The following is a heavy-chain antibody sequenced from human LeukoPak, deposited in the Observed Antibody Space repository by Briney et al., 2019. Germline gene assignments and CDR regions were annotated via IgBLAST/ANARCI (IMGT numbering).Heavy chain of an antibody. CDR3: ARLYSPGWFDP. Sequence: PSETLSLTCTVSGGSISSYYWSWIRQPPGKGLEWIGYIYTSGSTNYNPSLKSRVTISVDTSKTQFSLKLSSVTAADTAVYYCARLYSPGWFDPWGQGTLVTVSS. D-gene: IGHD2-21*01. CDR2: IYTSGST. J-gene: IGHJ5*02. V-gene: IGHV4-4*09. CDR1: GGSISSYY.